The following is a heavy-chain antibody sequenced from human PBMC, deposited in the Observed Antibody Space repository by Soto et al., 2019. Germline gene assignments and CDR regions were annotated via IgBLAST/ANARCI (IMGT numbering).Heavy chain of an antibody. J-gene: IGHJ6*03. CDR1: GYTFTSYD. D-gene: IGHD2-8*01. Sequence: QVQLVQSGAEVKKPGASVKVSCKASGYTFTSYDINWVRQATGQGLEWMGWMKPNSGNTGYAQKFQGRGTMTRNTSISTAYMELSSLRSEDTAVYYCARGGVEEMDYYYYMDVWGKGTTVTVSS. V-gene: IGHV1-8*01. CDR3: ARGGVEEMDYYYYMDV. CDR2: MKPNSGNT.